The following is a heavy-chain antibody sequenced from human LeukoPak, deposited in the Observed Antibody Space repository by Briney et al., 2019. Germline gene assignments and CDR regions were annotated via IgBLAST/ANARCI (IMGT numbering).Heavy chain of an antibody. Sequence: AGGSLRLSCAASGFTFSSYAMHWVRQAPGKGLEWVAVISYDGSNKYYADSVKGRFTISRDNSKNTLYLQMNSLRAEDTAVYYCARDPSNWDYYYYGMDVWGQGTTVTVSS. V-gene: IGHV3-30-3*01. CDR2: ISYDGSNK. J-gene: IGHJ6*02. CDR1: GFTFSSYA. CDR3: ARDPSNWDYYYYGMDV. D-gene: IGHD7-27*01.